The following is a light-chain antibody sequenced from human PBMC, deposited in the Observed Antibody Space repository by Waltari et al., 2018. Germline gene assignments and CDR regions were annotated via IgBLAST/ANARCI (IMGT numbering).Light chain of an antibody. Sequence: FQLTQSPSVSVSPGQTARHPCSGSTLPNQYSYWYQQKPGQSPVLIIFKDIERPAGIPERFSASRSGTVVTLTINGVLAEDEADYYCQATDSRVFGGGTKLTV. V-gene: IGLV3-25*03. CDR1: TLPNQY. J-gene: IGLJ2*01. CDR2: KDI. CDR3: QATDSRV.